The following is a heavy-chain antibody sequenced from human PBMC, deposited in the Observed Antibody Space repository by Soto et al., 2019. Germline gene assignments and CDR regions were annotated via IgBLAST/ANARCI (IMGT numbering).Heavy chain of an antibody. D-gene: IGHD3-10*01. J-gene: IGHJ6*02. CDR2: ISYDGSNK. CDR3: ARGGYYGSGSYLSYYGMDV. Sequence: GSLRLSCAASGFTFSSYAMHWVRQAPGKGLEWVAVISYDGSNKYYADSVKGRFTISRDNSKNTLYLQMNSLRAEDTAVYYCARGGYYGSGSYLSYYGMDVWGQGTTVTVSS. CDR1: GFTFSSYA. V-gene: IGHV3-30-3*01.